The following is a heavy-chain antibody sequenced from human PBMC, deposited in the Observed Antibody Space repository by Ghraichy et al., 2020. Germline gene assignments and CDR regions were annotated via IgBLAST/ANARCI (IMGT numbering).Heavy chain of an antibody. V-gene: IGHV1-69*10. CDR1: GVTFSNSV. J-gene: IGHJ4*02. CDR3: ARGVPAAAGTNFFDY. D-gene: IGHD6-13*01. Sequence: SVKVSCKASGVTFSNSVMSWVRQAPGQGLEWMGGIIFGIANYAQKFQGRVTIGADTSTSTVYMELSSLRSQDTAIYFCARGVPAAAGTNFFDYWGQGTLVTVSS. CDR2: IIFGIA.